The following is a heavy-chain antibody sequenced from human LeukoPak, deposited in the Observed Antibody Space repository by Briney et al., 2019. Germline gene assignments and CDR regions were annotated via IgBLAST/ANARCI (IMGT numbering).Heavy chain of an antibody. V-gene: IGHV3-30*02. CDR1: GFTFSSYG. CDR2: IRYDGSNK. J-gene: IGHJ6*03. CDR3: AKAVYYYYYMDV. Sequence: GGSLRLACAASGFTFSSYGMSWVRQAPDKGLEWVAFIRYDGSNKYYADCVKGRFTISRDNSKNTLYLQMNSLRAEDTAVYYCAKAVYYYYYMDVWGKGTTVTISS.